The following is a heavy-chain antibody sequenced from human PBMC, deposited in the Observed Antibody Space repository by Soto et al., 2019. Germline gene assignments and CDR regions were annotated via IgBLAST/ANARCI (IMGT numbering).Heavy chain of an antibody. D-gene: IGHD1-1*01. CDR1: GGSLTSYY. CDR2: IYYTWST. V-gene: IGHV4-59*01. CDR3: ARGPSNWNGWFGT. Sequence: SETLSLTCTVSGGSLTSYYWNWIRQPPGKGLEWIGHIYYTWSTNYNPSLKSRVTISVDTSKNQFSLKLTSVTASDTALYYCARGPSNWNGWFGTLDPEALV. J-gene: IGHJ5*01.